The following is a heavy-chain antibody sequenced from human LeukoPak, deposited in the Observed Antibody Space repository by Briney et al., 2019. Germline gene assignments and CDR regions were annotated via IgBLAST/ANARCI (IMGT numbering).Heavy chain of an antibody. D-gene: IGHD3-9*01. CDR1: GGPFSGYY. CDR3: ARVPSRAYDILTGYYHPAGYFDY. V-gene: IGHV4-34*01. Sequence: SETLSLACAVDGGPFSGYYWSWIRQPPGKGLEWIGDINHSGSTNYNPSLKSRVTISVDTSKNQFSLKLCSVTAADTAVYYCARVPSRAYDILTGYYHPAGYFDYWGQGTLVTVSS. CDR2: INHSGST. J-gene: IGHJ4*02.